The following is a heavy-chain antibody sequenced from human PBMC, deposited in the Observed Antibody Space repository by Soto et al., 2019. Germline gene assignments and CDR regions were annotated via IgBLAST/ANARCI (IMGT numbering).Heavy chain of an antibody. D-gene: IGHD2-15*01. CDR1: GGSISSGGYY. CDR3: ARMAEIVVVVAATGWFDP. J-gene: IGHJ5*02. V-gene: IGHV4-31*03. Sequence: QVQLQESGPGLVKPSQTLSLTCTVSGGSISSGGYYWSWIRQHPGKGLEWIGYIYYSGSTYYNPSLKSRVTISVDTSKNQFSLKLSSVTAADTAVYYCARMAEIVVVVAATGWFDPWGQGTLVTVSS. CDR2: IYYSGST.